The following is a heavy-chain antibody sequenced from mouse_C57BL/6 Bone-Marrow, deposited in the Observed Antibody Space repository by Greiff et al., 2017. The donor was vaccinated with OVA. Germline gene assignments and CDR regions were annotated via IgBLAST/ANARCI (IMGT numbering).Heavy chain of an antibody. V-gene: IGHV1-15*01. CDR1: GYTFTDYE. J-gene: IGHJ2*01. Sequence: VQLQQPGAELVRPGASVTLSCKASGYTFTDYEMHWVKQTPVHGLDWIGAIDPETGGTAYNQKFKGKAILTADKSSSTAYMELRSLTSEDSAVYCCSREGPCDDWGHGTTLTV. CDR3: SREGPCDD. CDR2: IDPETGGT.